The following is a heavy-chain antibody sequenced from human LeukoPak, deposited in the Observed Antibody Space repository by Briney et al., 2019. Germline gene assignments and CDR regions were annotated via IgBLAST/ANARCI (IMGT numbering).Heavy chain of an antibody. CDR2: INASGGST. CDR3: AEYGLAGSGRYHDASDI. D-gene: IGHD3-10*01. J-gene: IGHJ3*02. V-gene: IGHV3-23*01. Sequence: GGSLRLSCAASGXTFSSYVMTWVPQAPRKGLGWVWPINASGGSTYYADSVKGRSTFSRENTKKTLYLKMNSLRGEDTAVYYCAEYGLAGSGRYHDASDIWGQGTMVTVSS. CDR1: GXTFSSYV.